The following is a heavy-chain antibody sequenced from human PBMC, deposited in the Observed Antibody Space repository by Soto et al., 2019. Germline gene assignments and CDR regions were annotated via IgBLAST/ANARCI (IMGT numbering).Heavy chain of an antibody. CDR2: ISSSGNTI. CDR1: GFTFSNYK. V-gene: IGHV3-48*03. Sequence: QPGGSLRLSCAASGFTFSNYKMNWVRQAPGKGLEWVSYISSSGNTIHYADSVKGRFTISRDNAKKSLYLQMNSLRAEDTAVYYCAKDPGSRGLRYYYYYGMDVWGQGTTVTVSS. D-gene: IGHD6-25*01. J-gene: IGHJ6*02. CDR3: AKDPGSRGLRYYYYYGMDV.